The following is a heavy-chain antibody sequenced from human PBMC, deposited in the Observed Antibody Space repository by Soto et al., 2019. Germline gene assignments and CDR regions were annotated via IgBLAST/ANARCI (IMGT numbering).Heavy chain of an antibody. CDR2: FRSSGDDGTT. CDR3: AKKVNSGSGSQYFDY. D-gene: IGHD3-10*01. Sequence: PEGSLRLSCAASGFTFSSYSMSWVRQAPGKGLEWVSGFRSSGDDGTTYYADSVKGRFTISRDNSKNTLFLQMSSLRAEDTAIYYCAKKVNSGSGSQYFDYWGQGSLVTVSS. CDR1: GFTFSSYS. V-gene: IGHV3-23*01. J-gene: IGHJ4*02.